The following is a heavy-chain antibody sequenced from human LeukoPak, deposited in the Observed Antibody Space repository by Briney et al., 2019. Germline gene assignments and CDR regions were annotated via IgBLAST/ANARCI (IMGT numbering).Heavy chain of an antibody. CDR3: AKRVKYQPPNYYYYYMDV. V-gene: IGHV3-23*01. D-gene: IGHD2-2*01. Sequence: HPGGSLRLSCAASGFTFSSCAMSWIRQAPGKGLEWVSAISGSGGSAYYADSVKGRFTISRDNSKNTLYLQMNIVRAEDTAVYYCAKRVKYQPPNYYYYYMDVWGKGTTVTVSS. CDR2: ISGSGGSA. J-gene: IGHJ6*03. CDR1: GFTFSSCA.